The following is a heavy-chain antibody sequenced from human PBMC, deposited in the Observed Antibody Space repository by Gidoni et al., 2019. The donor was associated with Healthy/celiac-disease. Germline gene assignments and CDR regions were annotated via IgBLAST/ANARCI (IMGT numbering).Heavy chain of an antibody. CDR3: ATGELLGYYFDY. CDR2: ISGSGGST. V-gene: IGHV3-23*01. Sequence: EVPLLESGGGLVQPGGSLSLSCAASGFPFSSYAMRWVRQAPGKGRGWVSAISGSGGSTYYADSVKGRFTISRDNSKNTLYLQMNSLRAEDTAVYYCATGELLGYYFDYWGQGTLVTVSS. J-gene: IGHJ4*02. D-gene: IGHD1-26*01. CDR1: GFPFSSYA.